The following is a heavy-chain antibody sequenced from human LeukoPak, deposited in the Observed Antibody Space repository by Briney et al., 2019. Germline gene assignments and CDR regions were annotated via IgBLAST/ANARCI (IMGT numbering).Heavy chain of an antibody. D-gene: IGHD5-24*01. Sequence: VASVKVSCKASGYTFTSYAMNWVRQAPGQGLEWMGWINTNTGNPTYAQGFTGRFVFSLDTSVSTAYLQISSLKAEDTAVYYCARDVGLGWLQLEADYWGQGTLVTVSS. CDR2: INTNTGNP. CDR3: ARDVGLGWLQLEADY. J-gene: IGHJ4*02. V-gene: IGHV7-4-1*02. CDR1: GYTFTSYA.